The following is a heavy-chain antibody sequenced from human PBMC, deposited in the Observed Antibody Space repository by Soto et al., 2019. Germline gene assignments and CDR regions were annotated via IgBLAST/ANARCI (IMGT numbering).Heavy chain of an antibody. CDR1: GFTFSSYG. J-gene: IGHJ5*02. CDR2: ISYDGSNK. D-gene: IGHD3-10*01. V-gene: IGHV3-30*03. Sequence: QVQLVESGGGVVQPGRSLRLSCAASGFTFSSYGMHWVRQAPGKGLEWVAVISYDGSNKYYADSVKGRFTISRDNSKNTRYLQMNSLRAEDTAVYYCAAGSWGSGSPFDPWGQGTLVTVSS. CDR3: AAGSWGSGSPFDP.